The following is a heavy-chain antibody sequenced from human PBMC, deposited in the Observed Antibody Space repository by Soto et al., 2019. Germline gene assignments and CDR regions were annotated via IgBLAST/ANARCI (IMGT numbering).Heavy chain of an antibody. CDR1: GCTFSNYS. V-gene: IGHV3-21*05. J-gene: IGHJ4*02. CDR3: ARTPDYTNGVRFAGFED. CDR2: ISSSSSYT. Sequence: VGSLRLSCAFSGCTFSNYSINCVRHAPGKWLEWLSYISSSSSYTNYADSVKGRFTISRDNAKNSLYLQMNSLRAEDTAVYYCARTPDYTNGVRFAGFEDWGEGTLVTVSS. D-gene: IGHD2-8*01.